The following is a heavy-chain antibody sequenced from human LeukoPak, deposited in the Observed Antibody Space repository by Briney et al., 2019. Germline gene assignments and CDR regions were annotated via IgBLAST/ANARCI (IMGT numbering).Heavy chain of an antibody. D-gene: IGHD1-14*01. CDR3: AKDPDDHYYFDS. CDR1: GFTFSTYA. CDR2: ITGSGGGT. V-gene: IGHV3-23*01. J-gene: IGHJ4*02. Sequence: GGSLRLSCAASGFTFSTYAMSWVRQAPGKGLEWVSVITGSGGGTYYADSVKGRFTISGDNSKNTLYLQMNSLRAEDTAVYYCAKDPDDHYYFDSWGQGTLVTVSS.